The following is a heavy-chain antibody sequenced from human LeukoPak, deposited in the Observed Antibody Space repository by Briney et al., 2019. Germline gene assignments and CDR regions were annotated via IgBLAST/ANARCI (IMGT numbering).Heavy chain of an antibody. CDR1: GGSISSGGYS. Sequence: SETLSLTCAVSGGSISSGGYSWSWIRQPPGRGLEWIGEISQSGSTNYNPSLKSRITMSVDTSKNQFSLQLRSMTAADTGVYFCARATGDEFYLYYGMDVWGQGTTVTVSS. V-gene: IGHV4-30-2*01. CDR3: ARATGDEFYLYYGMDV. J-gene: IGHJ6*02. CDR2: ISQSGST. D-gene: IGHD2-21*01.